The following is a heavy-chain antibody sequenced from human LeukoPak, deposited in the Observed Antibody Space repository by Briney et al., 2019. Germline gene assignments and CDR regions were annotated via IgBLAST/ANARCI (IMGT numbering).Heavy chain of an antibody. Sequence: GGSLRLSCEASGVTFSSYVMSWVRQAPGKGLEWVSAISGSGGSTYYADSVKGRFTISRDNSKNTLYLQMNSLRAEDTAVYYCAKGRKWELLQEFDYWGQGTLVTVSS. CDR3: AKGRKWELLQEFDY. CDR1: GVTFSSYV. J-gene: IGHJ4*02. CDR2: ISGSGGST. D-gene: IGHD1-26*01. V-gene: IGHV3-23*01.